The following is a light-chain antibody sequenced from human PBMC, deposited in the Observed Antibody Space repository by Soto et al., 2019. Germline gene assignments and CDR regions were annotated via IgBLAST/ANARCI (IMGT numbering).Light chain of an antibody. Sequence: EIVMTQAPGTVSVSRGERATLSCRASQSVSSNLAWYQQKPGQAPRLLIYGASTRATGIPARFSGSGSGTEFTLTISSLQSEDFAVYYCQQYNNWPPWTFGQGTKVDIK. CDR3: QQYNNWPPWT. V-gene: IGKV3-15*01. J-gene: IGKJ1*01. CDR2: GAS. CDR1: QSVSSN.